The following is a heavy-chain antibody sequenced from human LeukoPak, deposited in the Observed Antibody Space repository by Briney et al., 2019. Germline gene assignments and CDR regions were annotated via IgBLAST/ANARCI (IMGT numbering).Heavy chain of an antibody. Sequence: PSETLSLTCAVYGGSLSGYYWSWIRQPPGKGLEWIGEINHSGSATYNPSLKSRVTISLDTSKNQFSLKLNSVTAADTAVCYCARVQAEVGPGHWGQGTLVTVSS. J-gene: IGHJ4*02. CDR3: ARVQAEVGPGH. CDR2: INHSGSA. CDR1: GGSLSGYY. D-gene: IGHD1-26*01. V-gene: IGHV4-34*01.